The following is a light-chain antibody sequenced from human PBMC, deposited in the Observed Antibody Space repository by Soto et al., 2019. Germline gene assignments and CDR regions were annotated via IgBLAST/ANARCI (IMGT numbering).Light chain of an antibody. J-gene: IGLJ2*01. V-gene: IGLV2-14*01. CDR2: EVS. Sequence: QSVLTQPASVSGSPGQSITISCTGTSSDVGGYNYVSWYQQHPGKAPKLMIYEVSNRPSGVSNRFSGFKSGNTASLTISGPQAEDEADYYCSSYTSSSTLVFGGGTKLTVL. CDR1: SSDVGGYNY. CDR3: SSYTSSSTLV.